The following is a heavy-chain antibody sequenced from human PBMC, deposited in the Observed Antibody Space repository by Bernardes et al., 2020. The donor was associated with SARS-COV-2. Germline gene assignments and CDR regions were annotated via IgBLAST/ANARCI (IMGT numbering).Heavy chain of an antibody. CDR2: INHSGST. J-gene: IGHJ6*02. CDR1: GGSFSGYY. CDR3: ARGRNRKITANLYYYGMDV. D-gene: IGHD5-18*01. Sequence: SETLSLTCAVYGGSFSGYYWSWIRQPPGKGLEWIGEINHSGSTNYNPSLKSRVTISVDTSKNQFSLKLSSVTAADTAVYYCARGRNRKITANLYYYGMDVWGQGTTVTVSS. V-gene: IGHV4-34*01.